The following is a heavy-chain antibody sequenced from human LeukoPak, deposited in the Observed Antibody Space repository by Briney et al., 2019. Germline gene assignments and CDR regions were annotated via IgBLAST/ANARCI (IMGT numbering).Heavy chain of an antibody. V-gene: IGHV3-7*01. CDR3: GRVIAGAIDY. D-gene: IGHD6-13*01. J-gene: IGHJ4*02. CDR1: GFTFSGHS. Sequence: GGSLGLSCAASGFTFSGHSMTWVRQAPGKGLEWVANINLDGSERFYVDFVKGRFTISRDNADNSMYLQMNRLRAEDTAVYYCGRVIAGAIDYWGQGTLVTVSS. CDR2: INLDGSER.